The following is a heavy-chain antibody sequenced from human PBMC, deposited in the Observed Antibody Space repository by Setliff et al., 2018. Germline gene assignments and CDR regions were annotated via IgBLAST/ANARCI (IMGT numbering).Heavy chain of an antibody. CDR3: AKDVSPPGTNGWHPDVLDI. D-gene: IGHD6-19*01. Sequence: GGSLRLSCVVSGFSIGDYGMHWVRQAPGKGLEWLAFISFAGSIELYADSVKGRFTVSKDTSRNMLSLQMNSLRAEDTAVYYCAKDVSPPGTNGWHPDVLDIWGQGTMVTVSS. V-gene: IGHV3-30*18. CDR1: GFSIGDYG. J-gene: IGHJ3*02. CDR2: ISFAGSIE.